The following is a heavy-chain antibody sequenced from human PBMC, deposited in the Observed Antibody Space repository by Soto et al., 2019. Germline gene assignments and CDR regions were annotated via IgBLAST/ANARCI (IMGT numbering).Heavy chain of an antibody. CDR1: GFTFSSHD. V-gene: IGHV3-53*01. CDR3: ATRPLLPGAP. J-gene: IGHJ3*01. CDR2: IYSGGST. D-gene: IGHD3-22*01. Sequence: EVQLVESGGGLIQPGGSLRLSCAASGFTFSSHDMHWVRQAPGKGLEWVSLIYSGGSTYYADSVKGRFTISRDNSKNTLYLQMSSLRAEDTAVYYCATRPLLPGAPWGQGTMVTVSS.